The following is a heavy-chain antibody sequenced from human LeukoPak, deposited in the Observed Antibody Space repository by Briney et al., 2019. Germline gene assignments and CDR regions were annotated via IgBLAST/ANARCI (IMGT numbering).Heavy chain of an antibody. V-gene: IGHV3-23*01. J-gene: IGHJ4*02. D-gene: IGHD2-15*01. Sequence: GGSLRLSCAASGFIFSTYAMTWLRQAPGKGLEWVSALSSSGGSTYYADSVKGRFTISREISKNTLYLQMDSLRDEDTAVYYCAKQRAGSCYSCFDYWGQGTLVTVSS. CDR3: AKQRAGSCYSCFDY. CDR1: GFIFSTYA. CDR2: LSSSGGST.